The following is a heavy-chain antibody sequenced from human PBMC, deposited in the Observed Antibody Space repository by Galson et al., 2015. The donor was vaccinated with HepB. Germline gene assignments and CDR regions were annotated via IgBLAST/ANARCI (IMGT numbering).Heavy chain of an antibody. CDR1: GGTFSSYA. CDR3: ARGRRSKVDAFDI. J-gene: IGHJ3*02. Sequence: VKVSCKASGGTFSSYAISWVRQAPGQGLEWMGGIIPILGTANYAQKFQGRVTITADESTSTAYMELSSLRSEDTAVYYCARGRRSKVDAFDIWGQGTMVTVSS. V-gene: IGHV1-69*13. CDR2: IIPILGTA.